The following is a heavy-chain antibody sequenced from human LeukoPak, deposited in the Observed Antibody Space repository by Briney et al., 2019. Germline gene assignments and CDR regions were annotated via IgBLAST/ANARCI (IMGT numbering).Heavy chain of an antibody. Sequence: ASVKVSCKASGYTFTSYDINWVLQATGQGLEWMGWMNPNSGNTGYAQKFQGRVTMTRNTSISTAYMELSSLRSEDTAVYYCARSAHDFWSGYYCYYYYMDVWGKGTTVSVSS. CDR2: MNPNSGNT. J-gene: IGHJ6*03. CDR1: GYTFTSYD. CDR3: ARSAHDFWSGYYCYYYYMDV. D-gene: IGHD3-3*01. V-gene: IGHV1-8*01.